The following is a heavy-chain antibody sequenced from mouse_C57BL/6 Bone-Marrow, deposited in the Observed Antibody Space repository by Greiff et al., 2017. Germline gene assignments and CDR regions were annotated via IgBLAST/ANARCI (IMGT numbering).Heavy chain of an antibody. J-gene: IGHJ1*03. CDR3: ARHEEFPIEYYGSSSWYFDV. D-gene: IGHD1-1*01. V-gene: IGHV1-62-2*01. CDR1: GYTFTEYT. CDR2: FYPGSGSI. Sequence: QVQLQQSGAELVKPGASVKLSCKASGYTFTEYTIHWVKQRSGQGLEWIGWFYPGSGSIKYNEKFKDKATLTADKSSSTVYMELIRLTSEDSAVYFCARHEEFPIEYYGSSSWYFDVWGTGTTVTVAS.